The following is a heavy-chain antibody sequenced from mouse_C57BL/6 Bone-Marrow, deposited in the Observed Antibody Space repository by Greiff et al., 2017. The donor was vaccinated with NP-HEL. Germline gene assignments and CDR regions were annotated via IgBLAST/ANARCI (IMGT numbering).Heavy chain of an antibody. Sequence: QVQLQQPGAELVKPGASVKMSCKASGYTFTSYWITWVKQRPGQGLEWLGDIYPGSGSTNYNEKFKSKATLTVDTSSSTAYMQLSSLTSEDSAVYYCAREDTTVVHWYFDVWGTGTTVTVSS. D-gene: IGHD1-1*01. V-gene: IGHV1-55*01. CDR2: IYPGSGST. J-gene: IGHJ1*03. CDR1: GYTFTSYW. CDR3: AREDTTVVHWYFDV.